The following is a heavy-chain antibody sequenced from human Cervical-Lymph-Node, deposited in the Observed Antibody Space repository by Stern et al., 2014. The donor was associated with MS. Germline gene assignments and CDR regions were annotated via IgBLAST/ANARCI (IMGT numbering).Heavy chain of an antibody. CDR3: ARIYCSGDECYHSFDT. J-gene: IGHJ4*02. CDR2: IYPGSCTT. D-gene: IGHD3-16*02. Sequence: QVQLVQSGAEVKKPGASVKVSCKASGYRFSTYYLHWLRQPPGQGLHWIGRIYPGSCTTNSAQSFHGVLTMARDRSITTAYLELSGLRSYDTAVYYCARIYCSGDECYHSFDTWGQGTLVTVSS. V-gene: IGHV1-2*06. CDR1: GYRFSTYY.